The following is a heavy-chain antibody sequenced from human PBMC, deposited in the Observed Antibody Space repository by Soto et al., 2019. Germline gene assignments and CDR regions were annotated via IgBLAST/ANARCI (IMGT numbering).Heavy chain of an antibody. CDR3: VRERPNTESLTGYFDT. CDR1: GCVFRTFR. CDR2: IRVVGCTA. J-gene: IGHJ4*02. D-gene: IGHD3-9*01. V-gene: IGHV3-33*01. Sequence: PWGSLRRSCEASGCVFRTFRMHRIRRAPGQGPDCLSTIRVVGCTARYAESVRAPLKLSRENSMSTVYLQLARPRPEDTLVYYSVRERPNTESLTGYFDTWGQGTPVTVAS.